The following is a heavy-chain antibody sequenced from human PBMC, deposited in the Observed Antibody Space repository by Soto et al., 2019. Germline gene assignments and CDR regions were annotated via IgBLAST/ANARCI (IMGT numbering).Heavy chain of an antibody. D-gene: IGHD6-13*01. CDR3: ASLIAAAFGMDV. V-gene: IGHV3-30-3*01. J-gene: IGHJ6*02. CDR1: GFTFSSYA. Sequence: VGSLRLSCAASGFTFSSYAMHWVRQAPGKGLEWVAVISYDGSNKYYADSVKGRFTISRDNSKNTLYLQMNSLRAEDTAVYYCASLIAAAFGMDVWGQGTTVTVSS. CDR2: ISYDGSNK.